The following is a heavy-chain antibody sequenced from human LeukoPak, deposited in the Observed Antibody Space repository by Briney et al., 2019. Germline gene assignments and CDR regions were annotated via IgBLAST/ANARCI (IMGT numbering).Heavy chain of an antibody. J-gene: IGHJ4*02. CDR3: AREGTYTSTSYFFDY. CDR1: GGSITSYF. Sequence: PSETLSLTCTVSGGSITSYFWSWLRQSPGKGLEWMGYIYYSGGTNYSPSLKSRVTISVDTSKNQFSLKLRSVTAADTAVYYCAREGTYTSTSYFFDYWGQGALVTVSS. D-gene: IGHD6-13*01. V-gene: IGHV4-59*12. CDR2: IYYSGGT.